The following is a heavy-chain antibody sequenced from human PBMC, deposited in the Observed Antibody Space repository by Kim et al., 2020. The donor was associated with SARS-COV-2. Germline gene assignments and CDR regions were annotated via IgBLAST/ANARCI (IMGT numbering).Heavy chain of an antibody. CDR3: ARVPRRVLWFGEAHWFDP. V-gene: IGHV4-39*07. Sequence: SETLSLTCTVSGGSISSSSSYWGWIRQPPGKGLEWIGSIYYSGSTYYNPSLKSRVTISVDTSKNQFSLKLSSVTAADTAGYYCARVPRRVLWFGEAHWFDPWGQGTLVTVSS. D-gene: IGHD3-10*01. CDR1: GGSISSSSSY. CDR2: IYYSGST. J-gene: IGHJ5*02.